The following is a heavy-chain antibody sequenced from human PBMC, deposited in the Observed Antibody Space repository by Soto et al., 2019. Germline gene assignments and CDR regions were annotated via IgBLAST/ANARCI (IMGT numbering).Heavy chain of an antibody. CDR1: GGPFSSYA. CDR3: ARDIYGSGSYYPLMGGMDV. V-gene: IGHV1-69*13. D-gene: IGHD3-10*01. Sequence: SVKVSCKASGGPFSSYAISWVRQAPGQGLEWMGGIIPIFGTANYAQKFQGRVTITADESTSTAYMELSSLRSEDTAVYYCARDIYGSGSYYPLMGGMDVWGQGTTVTVSS. CDR2: IIPIFGTA. J-gene: IGHJ6*02.